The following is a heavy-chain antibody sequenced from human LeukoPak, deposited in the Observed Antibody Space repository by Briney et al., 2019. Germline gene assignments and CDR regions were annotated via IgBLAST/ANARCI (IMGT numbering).Heavy chain of an antibody. D-gene: IGHD2-2*01. CDR3: ARDDCSSSCPSKFDY. Sequence: GGSLRLSCVASGFIFSNYGLHWVRQAPGKGLEWVAVIWYDGSRKYYTDSVKGRFTISRDNSKNTLYLQMNSLRVEDTAVYYCARDDCSSSCPSKFDYWGQGTLVTVSS. V-gene: IGHV3-33*01. J-gene: IGHJ4*02. CDR2: IWYDGSRK. CDR1: GFIFSNYG.